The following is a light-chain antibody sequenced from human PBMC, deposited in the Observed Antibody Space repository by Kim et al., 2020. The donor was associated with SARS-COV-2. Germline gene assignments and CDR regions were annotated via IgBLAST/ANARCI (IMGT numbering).Light chain of an antibody. CDR3: AAWDTSPTGWA. J-gene: IGLJ3*02. CDR2: DNN. Sequence: QSVLTQPPSVSAAPGQKVTISCSGSSSNIGNHFVSWYQQFPGAAPRLLIFDNNKRPSGIPDRFSGSKSGTSATLDITGLRTGDEADYYCAAWDTSPTGWAFGGGTKLTVL. V-gene: IGLV1-51*01. CDR1: SSNIGNHF.